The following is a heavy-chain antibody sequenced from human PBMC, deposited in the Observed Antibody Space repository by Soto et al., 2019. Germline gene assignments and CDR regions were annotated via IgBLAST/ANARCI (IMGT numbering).Heavy chain of an antibody. D-gene: IGHD3-10*01. V-gene: IGHV4-59*01. CDR1: GDSISRYY. CDR2: IYYSGET. Sequence: QVQLLESGPGLVKTSETQSLTCTVSGDSISRYYWSWIRLSPGKGLEWIGYIYYSGETNYNPSVKSRVTISVDRTKNQFSLKLSSVTAADTAVYYCARDQGGEFLKGSGMDVWGQGTTVTVSS. J-gene: IGHJ6*02. CDR3: ARDQGGEFLKGSGMDV.